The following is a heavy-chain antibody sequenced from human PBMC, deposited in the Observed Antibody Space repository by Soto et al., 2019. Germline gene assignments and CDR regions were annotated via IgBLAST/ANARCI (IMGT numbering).Heavy chain of an antibody. Sequence: PSGTLSLTCTVSGGSLSSYDWSWIRQPPGKGLEWIGYIYYSGSTNYNPSLKSRVTISVDTSKNQFSLKLSSVTAADTAVYYCARMITFGGVIVSGAFDIWGQGTMVTVSS. D-gene: IGHD3-16*02. J-gene: IGHJ3*02. CDR2: IYYSGST. CDR3: ARMITFGGVIVSGAFDI. CDR1: GGSLSSYD. V-gene: IGHV4-59*08.